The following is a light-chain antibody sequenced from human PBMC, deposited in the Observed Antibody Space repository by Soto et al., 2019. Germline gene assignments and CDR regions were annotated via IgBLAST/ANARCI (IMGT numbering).Light chain of an antibody. J-gene: IGKJ4*01. CDR1: QTVNNNY. Sequence: LVLTKSPGTLSLSPGERATLSCRASQTVNNNYLAWYQQIPGQAPRLLISGASGRATGTPDRFSGSASGTDFTLTISRLEPEDFAVYYCQQYGSSPLTFGGGTKVDIK. CDR3: QQYGSSPLT. V-gene: IGKV3-20*01. CDR2: GAS.